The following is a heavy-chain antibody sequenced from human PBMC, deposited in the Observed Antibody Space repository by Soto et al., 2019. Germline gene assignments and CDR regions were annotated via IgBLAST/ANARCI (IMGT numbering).Heavy chain of an antibody. J-gene: IGHJ6*02. Sequence: SVKVSCKASGGTFNNYPITWVRQAPGEGLEWMGGSIPIFGTANYAQKFQGRVTISVDESTSTAYMELSSLRSEDTAVYYCARGRGYSGDDHYYYFDMDVWGQGTTVTVPS. V-gene: IGHV1-69*13. CDR1: GGTFNNYP. CDR3: ARGRGYSGDDHYYYFDMDV. D-gene: IGHD5-12*01. CDR2: SIPIFGTA.